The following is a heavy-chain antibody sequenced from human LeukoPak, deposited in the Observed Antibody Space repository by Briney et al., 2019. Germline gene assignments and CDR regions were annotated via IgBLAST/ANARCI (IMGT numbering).Heavy chain of an antibody. Sequence: PSETLSLTXAVSGYSISSGYYWGWIRQPPGKGLEWIGSIYHSGGTYYNPSLKSRVTISVDTSKNQFSLKLSSVTAADTAVYYCARRDRWFDPWGQGTLVTVSS. CDR3: ARRDRWFDP. V-gene: IGHV4-38-2*01. CDR1: GYSISSGYY. J-gene: IGHJ5*02. D-gene: IGHD1-14*01. CDR2: IYHSGGT.